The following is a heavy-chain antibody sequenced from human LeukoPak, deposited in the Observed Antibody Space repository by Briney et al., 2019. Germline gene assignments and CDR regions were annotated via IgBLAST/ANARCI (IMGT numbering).Heavy chain of an antibody. CDR2: ISSSSSYI. J-gene: IGHJ4*02. D-gene: IGHD6-19*01. CDR1: GFTFSSYS. V-gene: IGHV3-21*01. CDR3: ARGDKSSGWYFFDY. Sequence: PGGSLRLSCAASGFTFSSYSMNWVRQAPGKGLEWVSSISSSSSYIYYADSVKGRFTISRDNAKNSLYLQMNSLRAEDTAVYYCARGDKSSGWYFFDYWGQGTLVPVSS.